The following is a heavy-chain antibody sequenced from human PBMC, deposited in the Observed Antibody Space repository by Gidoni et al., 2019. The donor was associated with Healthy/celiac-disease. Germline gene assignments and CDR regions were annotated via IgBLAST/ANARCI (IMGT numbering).Heavy chain of an antibody. CDR1: GFTFSSYS. V-gene: IGHV3-48*01. CDR2: ISSSSSTI. Sequence: GFTFSSYSMNWVRQAPGKVLEWVSYISSSSSTIYYADSVKGRFTISRDNANNSLYLQMNSLRAEDTAVYYCARSGDYYDSSGHFDYWGQGTLVTVSS. D-gene: IGHD3-22*01. J-gene: IGHJ4*02. CDR3: ARSGDYYDSSGHFDY.